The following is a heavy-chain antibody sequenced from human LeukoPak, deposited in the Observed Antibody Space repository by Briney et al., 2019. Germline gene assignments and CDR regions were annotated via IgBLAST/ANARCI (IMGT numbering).Heavy chain of an antibody. D-gene: IGHD3-3*01. V-gene: IGHV3-21*01. CDR3: ARYYDFWSGYYTDYYYYMDV. J-gene: IGHJ6*03. CDR2: ISSSSSYI. CDR1: GFTFSSYS. Sequence: PGGSLRLFGAASGFTFSSYSMNWVRQAPGKGLEWVSSISSSSSYIYYADSVKGRFTISRDNAKNSLYLQMNSLRAEDTAVYYCARYYDFWSGYYTDYYYYMDVWGKGTTVTVSS.